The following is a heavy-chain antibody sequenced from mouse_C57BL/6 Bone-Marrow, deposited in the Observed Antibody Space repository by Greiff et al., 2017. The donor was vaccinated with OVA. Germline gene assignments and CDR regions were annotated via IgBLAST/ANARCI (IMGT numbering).Heavy chain of an antibody. J-gene: IGHJ4*01. V-gene: IGHV5-12*01. Sequence: EVQRVESGGGLVQPGGSLKLSCAASGFTFSDYYMYWVRQTPEKRLEWVAYISNGGGSTYYPDTVKGRFTISRDNAKNTLYLQMSRLKSEDTAMYYCARHGEDYAMDYWGQGTSVTVSS. CDR3: ARHGEDYAMDY. CDR2: ISNGGGST. CDR1: GFTFSDYY.